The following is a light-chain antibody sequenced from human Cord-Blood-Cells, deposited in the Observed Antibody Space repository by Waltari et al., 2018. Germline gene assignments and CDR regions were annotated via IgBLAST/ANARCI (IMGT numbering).Light chain of an antibody. CDR2: DDS. V-gene: IGLV3-21*03. J-gene: IGLJ2*01. Sequence: SYVLTQPPSVSVAPGKTARITCGGNNIGSKSVHWYQQKPGQAPVLVVYDDSDRPSGIPGRFSGSNSGNTATLTISRGEAGDEADYYCQVWDSSSDHPGVVFGGGTKLTVL. CDR1: NIGSKS. CDR3: QVWDSSSDHPGVV.